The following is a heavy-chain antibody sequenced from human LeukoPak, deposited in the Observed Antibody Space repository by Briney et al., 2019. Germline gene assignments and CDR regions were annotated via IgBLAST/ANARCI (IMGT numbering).Heavy chain of an antibody. V-gene: IGHV1-8*03. D-gene: IGHD3-10*01. CDR2: MNPNSGNT. CDR3: PSGSPLKGGEG. Sequence: ASVNVSCKASGYTFTSYDINWVRQAPGQGLEWMGWMNPNSGNTGYAQKFQGRATITRNTSISTASMELSSLTSEEAPVYYFPSGSPLKGGEGWGKVTMVTASS. J-gene: IGHJ6*04. CDR1: GYTFTSYD.